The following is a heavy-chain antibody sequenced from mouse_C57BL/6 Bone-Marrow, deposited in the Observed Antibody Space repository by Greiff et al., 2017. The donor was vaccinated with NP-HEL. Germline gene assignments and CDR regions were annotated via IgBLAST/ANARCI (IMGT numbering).Heavy chain of an antibody. D-gene: IGHD2-1*01. CDR3: ARMSYDGNYPWFAY. J-gene: IGHJ3*01. Sequence: VQLQQSGPVLVKPGASVKMSCKASGYTFTDYYMNWVKQSHGKSLEWIGVINPYNGGTSYNQKFKGKATLTVDKSSSTAYMELNSLTSEDSAVYYCARMSYDGNYPWFAYWGQGTLVTVSA. CDR1: GYTFTDYY. CDR2: INPYNGGT. V-gene: IGHV1-19*01.